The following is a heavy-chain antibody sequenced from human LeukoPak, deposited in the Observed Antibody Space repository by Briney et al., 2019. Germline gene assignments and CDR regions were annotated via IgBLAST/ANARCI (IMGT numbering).Heavy chain of an antibody. Sequence: GGSLRLSCAASGFTFSSYAMSWVRQAPRKGLEWVSAISGSGGSTYYADSVKGRFTISRDNSKNTLYLQMNSLRAEDTAVYYCALAGYQTDWFDSWGRGTLVTVSS. V-gene: IGHV3-23*01. D-gene: IGHD2-15*01. CDR1: GFTFSSYA. J-gene: IGHJ5*01. CDR3: ALAGYQTDWFDS. CDR2: ISGSGGST.